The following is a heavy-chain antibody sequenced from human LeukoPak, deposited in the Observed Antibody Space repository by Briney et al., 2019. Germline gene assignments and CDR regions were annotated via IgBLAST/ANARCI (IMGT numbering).Heavy chain of an antibody. V-gene: IGHV3-23*01. J-gene: IGHJ4*02. Sequence: GGSLRLSCAASGFIFSNYGMSWVRQAPGKGLEWVSVISGSGGSTYYADSVKGRFTISRDNPKNTLYLQMNSLRAEDTAVYYCARDRGDFWSGYYTNYFDYWGQETLVTVSS. CDR2: ISGSGGST. D-gene: IGHD3-3*01. CDR3: ARDRGDFWSGYYTNYFDY. CDR1: GFIFSNYG.